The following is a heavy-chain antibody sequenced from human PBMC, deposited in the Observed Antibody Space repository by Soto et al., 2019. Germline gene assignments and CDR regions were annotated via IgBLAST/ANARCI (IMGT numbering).Heavy chain of an antibody. V-gene: IGHV3-15*01. D-gene: IGHD2-15*01. CDR1: GFTFSNAW. CDR3: TTDCSGGSCYLAGPY. CDR2: IKSKTDGGTT. J-gene: IGHJ4*02. Sequence: GGSLRLSCAASGFTFSNAWMSWVRQAPGKGLEWVGRIKSKTDGGTTDYAAPVKGRFTISRDDSKNTLYLQMNSLKTEDTAVYYCTTDCSGGSCYLAGPYWGQGTLVTVSS.